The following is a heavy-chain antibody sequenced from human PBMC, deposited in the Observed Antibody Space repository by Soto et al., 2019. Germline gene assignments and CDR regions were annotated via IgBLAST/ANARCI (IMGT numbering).Heavy chain of an antibody. CDR2: IYYSGSP. Sequence: SETRSLTSTVCRGTITNHYWSWIRQPPGKGLEWIGYIYYSGSPNYNPSLRSRVTISVDTSKNQFFLKLNSVTAADTAVYYCASAGSSSYGKSDYWGQGILVTVSS. D-gene: IGHD6-13*01. J-gene: IGHJ4*01. CDR1: RGTITNHY. V-gene: IGHV4-59*11. CDR3: ASAGSSSYGKSDY.